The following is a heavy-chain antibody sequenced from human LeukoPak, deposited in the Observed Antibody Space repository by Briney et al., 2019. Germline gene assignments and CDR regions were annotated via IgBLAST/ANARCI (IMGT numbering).Heavy chain of an antibody. CDR2: ISAYNGNT. Sequence: EASVKVSCKASGYTFTSYGISWVRQAPGQGLEWMGWISAYNGNTNYAQKLQGRVTMTTDTSTSTAYMELRSLRSDDTAVYYCARDMGRGVVAASGINTWFDPWGQGTLVTVSS. D-gene: IGHD2-15*01. J-gene: IGHJ5*02. CDR3: ARDMGRGVVAASGINTWFDP. V-gene: IGHV1-18*01. CDR1: GYTFTSYG.